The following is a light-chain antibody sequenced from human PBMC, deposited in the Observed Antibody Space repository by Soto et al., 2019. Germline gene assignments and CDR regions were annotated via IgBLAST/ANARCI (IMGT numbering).Light chain of an antibody. J-gene: IGLJ2*01. V-gene: IGLV2-14*01. CDR2: GVS. CDR1: SSDVGAYNY. Sequence: QSVLTQPASVSGSPGQSITISCSGTSSDVGAYNYVSWYQQHPGKAPKLMIYGVSDRPSGLSNRFSGSKSGNTASLTISGLQAEDEADYYCSSYTSTSTVVFGGGTKLTVL. CDR3: SSYTSTSTVV.